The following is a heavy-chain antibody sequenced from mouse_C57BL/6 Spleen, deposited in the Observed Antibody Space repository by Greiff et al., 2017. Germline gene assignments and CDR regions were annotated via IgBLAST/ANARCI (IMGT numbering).Heavy chain of an antibody. D-gene: IGHD3-1*01. J-gene: IGHJ4*01. CDR3: ASRHSIYYYAMDY. CDR2: IYPRSGNT. Sequence: VQLQQSGAELARPGASVKLSCKASGYTFTSYGISWVKQRTGQGLEWIGEIYPRSGNTYYNEKFKGKATLTADNSSSTAYMELRSLTSEDSAVYFCASRHSIYYYAMDYWGQGTSVTVSS. V-gene: IGHV1-81*01. CDR1: GYTFTSYG.